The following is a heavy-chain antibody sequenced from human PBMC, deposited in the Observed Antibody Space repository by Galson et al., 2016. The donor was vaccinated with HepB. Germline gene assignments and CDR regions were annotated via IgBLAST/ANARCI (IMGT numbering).Heavy chain of an antibody. V-gene: IGHV3-30*18. CDR3: AKRHEYCPPVGCSVDY. Sequence: SLRLSCAASGFTFNKYGMHWVRQAPGKGLEWVAADSVHGGRKWYADSVKSRFTISRDNPNNMLFLQMSSLRADDTAVYYCAKRHEYCPPVGCSVDYWGQGTLVSVSS. CDR2: DSVHGGRK. CDR1: GFTFNKYG. D-gene: IGHD2/OR15-2a*01. J-gene: IGHJ4*02.